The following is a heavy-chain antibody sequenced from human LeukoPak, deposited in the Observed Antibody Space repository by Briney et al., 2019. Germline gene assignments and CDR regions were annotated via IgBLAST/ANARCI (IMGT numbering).Heavy chain of an antibody. J-gene: IGHJ3*01. Sequence: GGSLRLSCGGSGFTFNSYSMNWVRQAPGKGLEWVASIIGSGSEMFYADSLKGRFTISRDNSKNSLYLQLNSLRVEDTAVYYCAKVQSDIVGAMFFSFDVWGQGAMPSVSS. CDR1: GFTFNSYS. CDR3: AKVQSDIVGAMFFSFDV. V-gene: IGHV3-21*06. D-gene: IGHD1-26*01. CDR2: IIGSGSEM.